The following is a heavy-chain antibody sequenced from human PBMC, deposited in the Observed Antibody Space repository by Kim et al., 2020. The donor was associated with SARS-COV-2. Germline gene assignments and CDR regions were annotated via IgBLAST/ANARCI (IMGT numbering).Heavy chain of an antibody. J-gene: IGHJ6*02. CDR2: IIPIFGTA. D-gene: IGHD6-19*01. V-gene: IGHV1-69*13. CDR3: ARDSRAVAGTFGYYYGMDV. CDR1: GGTFSSYA. Sequence: SVKVSCKASGGTFSSYAISWVRQAPGQGLEWMGGIIPIFGTANYAQKFQGRVTITADESTSTAYMELSSLRSEDTAVYYCARDSRAVAGTFGYYYGMDVWGQGTTVTVSS.